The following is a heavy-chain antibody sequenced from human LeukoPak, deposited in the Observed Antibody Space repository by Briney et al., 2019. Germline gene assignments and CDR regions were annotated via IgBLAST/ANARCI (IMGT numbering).Heavy chain of an antibody. D-gene: IGHD3-22*01. Sequence: SETLSLTCTVSGGSITSYYWSWIRQPAGKGLEWIGRIYTTGSTYYNHFLKSRVTMAVDTSKNQFSLRLSSVTAADTAVYYCARDGFYDSSGYYYNWVFDYWGQGTLVTVSA. J-gene: IGHJ4*02. CDR3: ARDGFYDSSGYYYNWVFDY. CDR2: IYTTGST. CDR1: GGSITSYY. V-gene: IGHV4-4*07.